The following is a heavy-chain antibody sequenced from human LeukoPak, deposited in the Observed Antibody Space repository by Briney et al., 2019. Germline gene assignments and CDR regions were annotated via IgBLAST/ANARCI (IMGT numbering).Heavy chain of an antibody. D-gene: IGHD5-18*01. Sequence: SEALSLTCTVSGGSISSSSYYWGWIRQPPGKGLEWIGSIYYSGSTYYNPSLKSRVTISVDTSKNQFSLKLSSVTAADTAVYYCARFGSVDTAMFFDYRGQGTLVTVSS. V-gene: IGHV4-39*01. J-gene: IGHJ4*02. CDR3: ARFGSVDTAMFFDY. CDR1: GGSISSSSYY. CDR2: IYYSGST.